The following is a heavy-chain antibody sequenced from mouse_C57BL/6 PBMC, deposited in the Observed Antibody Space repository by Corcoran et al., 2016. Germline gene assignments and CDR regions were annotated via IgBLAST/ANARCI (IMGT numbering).Heavy chain of an antibody. CDR3: ARFLRLWYFDV. J-gene: IGHJ1*03. Sequence: QIQLVQSGPELKKPGETVKISCKASGYTFTTYGMSWVKQAPGKGLKWMGWINTYSGVPTYADDFKGRFAFSLETSASTAYLQINNLKNEETATYFCARFLRLWYFDVWGTGTTVTVSS. CDR2: INTYSGVP. V-gene: IGHV9-3*01. CDR1: GYTFTTYG. D-gene: IGHD2-12*01.